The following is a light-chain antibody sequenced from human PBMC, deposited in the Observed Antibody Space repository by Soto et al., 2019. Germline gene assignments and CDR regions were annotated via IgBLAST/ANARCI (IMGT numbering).Light chain of an antibody. CDR2: GAS. CDR3: QQSNKWPWT. CDR1: QRVSSD. V-gene: IGKV3-15*01. J-gene: IGKJ1*01. Sequence: EIVMTQSPATLSVSPGERPTLSCRASQRVSSDLAWYQQKPGQAPRLLIYGASTRATGIPARFSGSGSGTEFTLTIRSLPSDHFDPSHCQQSNKWPWTFGQGTKVDIK.